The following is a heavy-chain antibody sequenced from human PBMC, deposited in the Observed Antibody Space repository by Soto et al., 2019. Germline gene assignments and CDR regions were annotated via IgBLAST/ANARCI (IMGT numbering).Heavy chain of an antibody. D-gene: IGHD6-13*01. CDR1: GFTFSSSE. Sequence: PGGSMRLSCAASGFTFSSSEMNWVRQAPGKGLEWVAYISGSDETIYYADSVKGRFTISRDNAKNSLYLQMNSLRGDDTAVYFCGSGLGRSWLYWYLEFWGRGTRVTVSS. CDR3: GSGLGRSWLYWYLEF. CDR2: ISGSDETI. J-gene: IGHJ2*01. V-gene: IGHV3-48*03.